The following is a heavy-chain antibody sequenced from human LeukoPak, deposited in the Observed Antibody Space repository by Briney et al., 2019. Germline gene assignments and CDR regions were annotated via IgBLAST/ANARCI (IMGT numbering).Heavy chain of an antibody. V-gene: IGHV4-59*02. CDR3: ARDLYSSRTNDAFVI. D-gene: IGHD6-13*01. J-gene: IGHJ3*02. CDR2: IYHTGST. Sequence: SETLSLTCTISGGSVSGYYWSWIRQSPGKGLEWIGYIYHTGSTYYNPSLKSRVAISVVTSKNQFSLKLSSVTAADTAVYYCARDLYSSRTNDAFVIWGLGTMVTVSS. CDR1: GGSVSGYY.